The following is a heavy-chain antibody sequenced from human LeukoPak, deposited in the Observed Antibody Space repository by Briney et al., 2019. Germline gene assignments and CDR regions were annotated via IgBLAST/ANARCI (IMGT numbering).Heavy chain of an antibody. J-gene: IGHJ6*03. CDR1: GFTFDTYW. CDR2: SNSDGSST. CDR3: AKDRCSNGIGCYYYYMDV. D-gene: IGHD2-8*01. Sequence: PGGSLGLSCAASGFTFDTYWMHWVRQAPGKGLVWVSRSNSDGSSTSYADSVKGRFTISRDNAKNILYLQMNSLRAEDTAVYYCAKDRCSNGIGCYYYYMDVWGKGTTVTISS. V-gene: IGHV3-74*01.